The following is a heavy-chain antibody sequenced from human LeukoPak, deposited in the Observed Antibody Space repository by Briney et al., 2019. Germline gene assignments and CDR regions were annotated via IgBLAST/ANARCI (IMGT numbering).Heavy chain of an antibody. D-gene: IGHD3-10*01. CDR1: GYTFTSYG. Sequence: ASVKVSFKASGYTFTSYGISWVRQAPGQGLEWMGWISAYNGNTNYAQKLQGRVTMTTDTSTSTAYMELRSLRSDDTAVYYCAREVTMVRGFRPSYYYYGMDVWGKGTTVTVSS. CDR3: AREVTMVRGFRPSYYYYGMDV. J-gene: IGHJ6*04. CDR2: ISAYNGNT. V-gene: IGHV1-18*04.